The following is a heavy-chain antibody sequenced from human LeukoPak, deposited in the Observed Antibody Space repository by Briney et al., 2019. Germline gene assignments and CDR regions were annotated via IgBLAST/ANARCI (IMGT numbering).Heavy chain of an antibody. V-gene: IGHV3-33*01. Sequence: PGRSLRLSCAASGFTFSSYGMHWVRQAPGKGLEWVAVIWYDGSNKYYADSVKGRFTISRDNSKNTLYLQMNSLRAEDTAVYYCATDAPTTVTTFWFDFWGQGSLVTVSS. J-gene: IGHJ4*02. CDR3: ATDAPTTVTTFWFDF. D-gene: IGHD4-17*01. CDR2: IWYDGSNK. CDR1: GFTFSSYG.